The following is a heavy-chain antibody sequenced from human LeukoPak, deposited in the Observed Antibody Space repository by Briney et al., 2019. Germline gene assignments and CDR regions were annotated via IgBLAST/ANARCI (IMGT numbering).Heavy chain of an antibody. J-gene: IGHJ6*02. CDR2: FDPEDGET. V-gene: IGHV1-24*01. Sequence: GASVKVSCKVSGYTLTELSMHWVRQAPGKGLEWMGGFDPEDGETIYAQKFQGRVTMTEDTSTDTAYMELSSLRSEDTAVYYCATGRLRYFTLRDYYYGMDVWGQGTTVTVSS. CDR1: GYTLTELS. CDR3: ATGRLRYFTLRDYYYGMDV. D-gene: IGHD3-9*01.